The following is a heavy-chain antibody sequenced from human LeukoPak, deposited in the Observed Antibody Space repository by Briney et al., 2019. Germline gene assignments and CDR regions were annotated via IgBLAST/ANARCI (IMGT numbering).Heavy chain of an antibody. Sequence: ASETLSLTCAVYGGSFSGYYWSWIRQPPGKGLEWIGEVNHSGSTNYNPSLKSRVIISVDTSKNQFSLKLSSVTAADTAVYYCARVWFGELLQYNWFDPWGQGTLVTVSS. D-gene: IGHD3-10*01. CDR1: GGSFSGYY. CDR3: ARVWFGELLQYNWFDP. CDR2: VNHSGST. J-gene: IGHJ5*02. V-gene: IGHV4-34*01.